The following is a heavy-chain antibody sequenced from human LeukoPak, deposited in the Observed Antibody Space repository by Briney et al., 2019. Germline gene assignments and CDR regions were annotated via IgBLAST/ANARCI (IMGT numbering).Heavy chain of an antibody. CDR3: ARDTGLGWFDP. CDR1: GGSISSSSYY. Sequence: SETLSLTCTVSGGSISSSSYYWGWIRQPPGKGLEWIGSIYYSGSTYYNPSLKSRVTISVDTSKNQFSLKLSSVTAADTAVYYCARDTGLGWFDPWGQGTLVTVSS. V-gene: IGHV4-39*07. J-gene: IGHJ5*02. D-gene: IGHD3-10*01. CDR2: IYYSGST.